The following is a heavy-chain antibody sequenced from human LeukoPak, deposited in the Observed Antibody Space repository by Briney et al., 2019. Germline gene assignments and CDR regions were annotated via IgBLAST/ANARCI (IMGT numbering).Heavy chain of an antibody. CDR2: INHSGST. Sequence: NPSETLSLTCAVYGGSFSGYYWSWIRQPPGKGLEWIGEINHSGSTNYNPSLKSRVTISVDTSKNQFSLKLSSVTAADTAVYYCARVLGSSWSPIYYYYYYMDVWGKGTTVTVSS. D-gene: IGHD6-13*01. CDR3: ARVLGSSWSPIYYYYYYMDV. CDR1: GGSFSGYY. J-gene: IGHJ6*03. V-gene: IGHV4-34*01.